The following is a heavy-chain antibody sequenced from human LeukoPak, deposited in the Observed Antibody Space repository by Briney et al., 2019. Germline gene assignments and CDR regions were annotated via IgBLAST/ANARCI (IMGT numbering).Heavy chain of an antibody. J-gene: IGHJ5*02. CDR2: ISTSGDNT. D-gene: IGHD2-2*01. V-gene: IGHV3-23*01. CDR1: GFTFSTYA. Sequence: PGGSLRLSCAASGFTFSTYAMSWVRQAPGKGLEWVSAISTSGDNTYYADSVKGRFTISRDNSKNTLYLQINSLRAEDTAVYYCARDDCSSISCYHNWFDPWGQGTLVTVSS. CDR3: ARDDCSSISCYHNWFDP.